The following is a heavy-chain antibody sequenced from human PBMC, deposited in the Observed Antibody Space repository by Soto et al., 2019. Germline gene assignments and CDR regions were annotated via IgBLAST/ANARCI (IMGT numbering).Heavy chain of an antibody. V-gene: IGHV1-18*04. J-gene: IGHJ4*02. CDR2: ISAYNGNT. Sequence: ASVKVSCKASGYTFTSYYMHWVRQAPGQGLEWMGWISAYNGNTNYAQKLQGRVTMTTDTSTSTAYMELRSLRSDDTAVYYCARERNLLFDYWGQGTLVTVSS. CDR3: ARERNLLFDY. D-gene: IGHD1-1*01. CDR1: GYTFTSYY.